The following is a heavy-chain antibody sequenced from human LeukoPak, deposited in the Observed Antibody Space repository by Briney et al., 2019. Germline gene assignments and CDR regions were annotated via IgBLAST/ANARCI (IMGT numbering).Heavy chain of an antibody. CDR3: AKSGTHDFWSGYYSYYGMDV. V-gene: IGHV3-23*01. D-gene: IGHD3-3*01. Sequence: GGSLRLSCAASGFTFSSYAMSWVRQAPGKGLEWVSAISGSVGSTYYADSVKGRLTISRDNSKNTLYLQMNSLRAEDTAVYYCAKSGTHDFWSGYYSYYGMDVWGQGTTVTVSS. CDR1: GFTFSSYA. CDR2: ISGSVGST. J-gene: IGHJ6*02.